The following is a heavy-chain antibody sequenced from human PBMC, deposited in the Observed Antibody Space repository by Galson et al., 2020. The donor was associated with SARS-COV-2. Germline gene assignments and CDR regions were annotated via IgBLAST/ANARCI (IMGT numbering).Heavy chain of an antibody. Sequence: SETLSLTCTVSGGSISSSSYYWGWIRQPPGKGLEWIGSIVYSGRTYYKPSPKSRLTISVDTYKNHFSRKLRSVTASDTAWYYCARLGGADFYGSGSPYYYYYYMAVWGKGTTVTISS. D-gene: IGHD3-10*01. CDR3: ARLGGADFYGSGSPYYYYYYMAV. J-gene: IGHJ6*03. CDR1: GGSISSSSYY. V-gene: IGHV4-39*02. CDR2: IVYSGRT.